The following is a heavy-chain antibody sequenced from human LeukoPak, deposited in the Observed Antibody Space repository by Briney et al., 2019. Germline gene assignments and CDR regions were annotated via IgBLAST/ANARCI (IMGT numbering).Heavy chain of an antibody. CDR2: ISRSSRHL. Sequence: GGSLRLSCAASGFTFSSYSMNWVRQAPGKGLEWVSSISRSSRHLYHADSVKGRFTISRDDAKNSVYLQMNSLRADETAVYYCVRDFDTVTTAYLQLWGQGTLVTVSS. J-gene: IGHJ1*01. D-gene: IGHD4-17*01. CDR3: VRDFDTVTTAYLQL. CDR1: GFTFSSYS. V-gene: IGHV3-21*01.